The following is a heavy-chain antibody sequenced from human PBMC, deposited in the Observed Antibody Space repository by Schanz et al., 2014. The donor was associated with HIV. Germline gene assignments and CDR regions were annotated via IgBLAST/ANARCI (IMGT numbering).Heavy chain of an antibody. D-gene: IGHD3-22*01. Sequence: VQVLESGGGVVQPGRSLRLSCAASGFTLSNSAMHWVRQAPGKGLEWVAIISFDGSNKYYADSVKGRFTISRDNSKNTLYLQMNSLRVEDTAVYYCARDLPNPYFDFSGPAGDYWGQGALVTVSS. CDR1: GFTLSNSA. CDR2: ISFDGSNK. V-gene: IGHV3-30-3*01. CDR3: ARDLPNPYFDFSGPAGDY. J-gene: IGHJ4*02.